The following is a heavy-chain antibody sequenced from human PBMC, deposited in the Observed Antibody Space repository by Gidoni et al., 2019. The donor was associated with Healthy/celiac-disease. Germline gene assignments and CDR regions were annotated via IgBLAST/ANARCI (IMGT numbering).Heavy chain of an antibody. CDR1: GGSSSSYY. CDR3: ARSTSYDFWSGYYTGRDWFDP. CDR2: IYYSGST. V-gene: IGHV4-59*01. D-gene: IGHD3-3*01. J-gene: IGHJ5*02. Sequence: QVQLQESGPGLVKDAETLSRTRTVSGGSSSSYYWSWIRQPPGKGLEWIGDIYYSGSTNYNPSLKSRVTISVDTSKNQFSLKLSSVTAADTAVYYCARSTSYDFWSGYYTGRDWFDPWGQGTLVTVSS.